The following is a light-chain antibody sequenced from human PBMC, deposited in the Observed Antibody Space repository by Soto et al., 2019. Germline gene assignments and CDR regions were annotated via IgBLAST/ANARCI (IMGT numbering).Light chain of an antibody. Sequence: DIQMTQSPSTLSASVGARVTITCRASQTISSWLAWYQQKPGKAPKLLIYDASSLESGVPSRFSGSGSGTEFTLTISSLQPEDFAVYYCQQYNNWPPWTVGPGTQVEIK. CDR1: QTISSW. CDR3: QQYNNWPPWT. CDR2: DAS. J-gene: IGKJ1*01. V-gene: IGKV1-5*01.